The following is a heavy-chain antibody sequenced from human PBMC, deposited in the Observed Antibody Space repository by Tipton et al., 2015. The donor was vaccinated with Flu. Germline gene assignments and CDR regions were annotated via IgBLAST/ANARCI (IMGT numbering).Heavy chain of an antibody. J-gene: IGHJ4*02. CDR3: ARKYYYGSGRVPTFDY. CDR1: GGSISSSCYY. D-gene: IGHD3-10*01. CDR2: IYYSGST. V-gene: IGHV4-39*07. Sequence: TLSLTCTVSGGSISSSCYYWGWTRQPPGKGLEWIGSIYYSGSTYYNPSLKSRVTISLDTSKNQFSLKLSSVTAADTAGYYCARKYYYGSGRVPTFDYWGQGTLVTVSS.